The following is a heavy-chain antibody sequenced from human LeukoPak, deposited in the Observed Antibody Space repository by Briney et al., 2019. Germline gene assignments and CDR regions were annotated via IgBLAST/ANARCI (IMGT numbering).Heavy chain of an antibody. CDR1: GFTVSNNF. J-gene: IGHJ4*02. CDR3: ASYPASFNF. CDR2: IYSGGST. Sequence: GGSLRLSCAVSGFTVSNNFMSWVRQAPGRGLEYVSIIYSGGSTYYADSVKGRFTISRDTSKNTVYLQMNSLRAEDTAVYYCASYPASFNFWGQGTLVTVSS. V-gene: IGHV3-53*01.